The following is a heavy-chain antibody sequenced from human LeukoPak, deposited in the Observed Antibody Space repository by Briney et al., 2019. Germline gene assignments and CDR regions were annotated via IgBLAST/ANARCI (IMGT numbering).Heavy chain of an antibody. Sequence: PGGSLRLSCAASGFIFSNYALVWVRQAPGKGLEWVSSITVRGDETFYADSVKGRFSLSRDNSRNMLYLQMYSLGAEDPAIYYCAKGAAAGLVDWFDPWGQGTLVTVSS. D-gene: IGHD6-13*01. J-gene: IGHJ5*02. CDR2: ITVRGDET. CDR3: AKGAAAGLVDWFDP. CDR1: GFIFSNYA. V-gene: IGHV3-23*01.